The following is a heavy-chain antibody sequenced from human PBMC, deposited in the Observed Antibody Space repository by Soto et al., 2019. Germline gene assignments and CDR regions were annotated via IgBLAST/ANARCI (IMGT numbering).Heavy chain of an antibody. Sequence: EVRLLESGGGLVQPGGSLRLSCAASGFTFSDYGMTWVRQSPGRGLEWVSAITDRGHSTYYADSVKGRFTISRDNSKNTLYLDMNSLRAEDTAVYDCAKVYWLSGTSYAYFNYWGQGTLVTVSS. J-gene: IGHJ4*02. D-gene: IGHD1-7*01. CDR3: AKVYWLSGTSYAYFNY. CDR2: ITDRGHST. V-gene: IGHV3-23*01. CDR1: GFTFSDYG.